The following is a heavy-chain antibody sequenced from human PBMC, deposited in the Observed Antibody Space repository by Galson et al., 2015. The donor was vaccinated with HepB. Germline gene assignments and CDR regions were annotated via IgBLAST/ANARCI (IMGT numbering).Heavy chain of an antibody. J-gene: IGHJ4*02. V-gene: IGHV3-30*18. CDR1: GFTFSSYG. D-gene: IGHD1-26*01. CDR2: ISYDGSNK. CDR3: AKDVVRWELQMTNDY. Sequence: SLRLSCAASGFTFSSYGMHWVRQAPGKGLEWVAVISYDGSNKYYADSVKGRFTISRDNSKNTLYLQMNSLRAEDTAVCYCAKDVVRWELQMTNDYWGQGTLVTVSS.